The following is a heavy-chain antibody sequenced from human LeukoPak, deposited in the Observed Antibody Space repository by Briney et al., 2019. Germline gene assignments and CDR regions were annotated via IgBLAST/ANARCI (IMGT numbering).Heavy chain of an antibody. CDR3: ARGLSLGYSNYWA. D-gene: IGHD4-11*01. CDR1: GGSFSGYY. V-gene: IGHV4-34*01. J-gene: IGHJ5*02. Sequence: SETLSLTCAVYGGSFSGYYWGWIRQPPGKGLEWIGEINHSGSTNYNPSLKSRVTISVDTSKNQFSLKLSPVTAADTAVYYCARGLSLGYSNYWAWGQGTLVTVSS. CDR2: INHSGST.